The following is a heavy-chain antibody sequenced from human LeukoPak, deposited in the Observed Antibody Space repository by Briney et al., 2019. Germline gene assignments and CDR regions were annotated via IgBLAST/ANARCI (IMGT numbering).Heavy chain of an antibody. J-gene: IGHJ4*02. CDR1: GGSTSSGDYY. V-gene: IGHV4-30-4*08. CDR2: IYYSGST. CDR3: ARGGYSYGTGIDY. D-gene: IGHD5-18*01. Sequence: PSQTLSLTCTVSGGSTSSGDYYWSWIRQPPGKGLEWIGYIYYSGSTYYNPSLKSRVTISVDTSKNQFSLKLSSVTAADTAVYYCARGGYSYGTGIDYWGQGTLVTVSS.